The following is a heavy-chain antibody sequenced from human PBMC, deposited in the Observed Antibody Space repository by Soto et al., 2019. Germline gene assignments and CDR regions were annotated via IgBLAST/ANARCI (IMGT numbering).Heavy chain of an antibody. V-gene: IGHV3-23*01. CDR1: GFTFSSCA. D-gene: IGHD6-19*01. CDR2: ISASGGST. Sequence: PGGSLRLSCAASGFTFSSCAMTWVRQAPGMGLQWVSAISASGGSTYYADSVRGRSTISRDNSKNTLYLQLNSLGAEDTAVYYCAKDKPAAGSQWLVPIWGRGTLVTVSS. CDR3: AKDKPAAGSQWLVPI. J-gene: IGHJ4*02.